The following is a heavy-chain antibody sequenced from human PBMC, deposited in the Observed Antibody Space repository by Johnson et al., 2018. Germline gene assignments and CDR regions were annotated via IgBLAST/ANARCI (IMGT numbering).Heavy chain of an antibody. CDR2: MNPNSGDT. D-gene: IGHD6-6*01. J-gene: IGHJ1*01. V-gene: IGHV1-8*01. CDR3: ARWTSSADFQY. Sequence: QVQLQESGAEVKKPGASVKVSCKASGYTFSNYDINWVRQATGQGLEWMGWMNPNSGDTGHAQKFQGRVTLTRDTSISTACMELSSRTSEDTAVYYCARWTSSADFQYWGQGTLVTVSS. CDR1: GYTFSNYD.